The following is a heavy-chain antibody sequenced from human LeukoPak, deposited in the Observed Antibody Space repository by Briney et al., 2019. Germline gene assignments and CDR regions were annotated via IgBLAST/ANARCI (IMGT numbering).Heavy chain of an antibody. V-gene: IGHV1-2*02. CDR2: INPNSGGT. D-gene: IGHD3-16*02. CDR1: GYTFTGYY. CDR3: ASGITFGGVIVTGRFDP. Sequence: ASVKVSCKASGYTFTGYYMHWVRQAPGQGLEWMGWINPNSGGTNYAQKFQGRVTMTRDTSISTAYMELSRLRSDDTAVYYCASGITFGGVIVTGRFDPWGQGTLVTVSS. J-gene: IGHJ5*02.